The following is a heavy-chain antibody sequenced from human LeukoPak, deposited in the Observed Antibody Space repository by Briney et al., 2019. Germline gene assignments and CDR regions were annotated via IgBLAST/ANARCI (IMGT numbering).Heavy chain of an antibody. CDR3: ARVPNFWSGYEYYFDY. J-gene: IGHJ4*02. CDR1: GGTFSSYA. Sequence: ASVKVSCKASGGTFSSYAISWVRQAPGQGLEWMGWINPNSGGTNYAQKFQGRVTMTRDTSISTAYMELSRLRSDDTAVYYCARVPNFWSGYEYYFDYWGQGTLVTVSS. CDR2: INPNSGGT. V-gene: IGHV1-2*02. D-gene: IGHD3-3*01.